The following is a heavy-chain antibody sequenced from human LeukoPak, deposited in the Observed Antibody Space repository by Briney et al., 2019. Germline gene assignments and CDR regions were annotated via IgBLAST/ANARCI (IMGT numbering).Heavy chain of an antibody. CDR3: TRVRDYHDSSGNPTE. CDR2: IKQDGGEK. D-gene: IGHD3-22*01. CDR1: GFTFSSYW. V-gene: IGHV3-7*01. J-gene: IGHJ4*02. Sequence: GGSLRLSCAASGFTFSSYWMSWVRQAPGKGMEWVASIKQDGGEKHYVDSVKGRFTISRDNAKNSLSLQMRSLRAEDSAVYYCTRVRDYHDSSGNPTEWGQGALVTVSS.